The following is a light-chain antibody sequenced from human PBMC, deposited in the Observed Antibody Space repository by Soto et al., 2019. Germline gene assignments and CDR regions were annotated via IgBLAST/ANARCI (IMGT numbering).Light chain of an antibody. CDR1: QSLAYIDGNTY. CDR2: KVS. V-gene: IGKV2-30*01. Sequence: DVVMTQSPLSLPVTLGQPASISCRSSQSLAYIDGNTYLNWFQQRPGQSPRRLLYKVSNRDSGVPDRFSGSGSGTEFTLKISRVEAEDVGVYYCMQGTHWPPYTFGQGTKLEIK. CDR3: MQGTHWPPYT. J-gene: IGKJ2*01.